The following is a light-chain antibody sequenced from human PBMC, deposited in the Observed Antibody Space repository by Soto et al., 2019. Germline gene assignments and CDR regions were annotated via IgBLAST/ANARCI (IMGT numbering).Light chain of an antibody. CDR1: LSIGGY. Sequence: DIHMTQSPSSLSASVGDRVTITCRASLSIGGYLNWYQQKPGKAPNLLIYAASSLQSGVPSRFSGRGSGTDFTLTISSLQPEDFATYYCQQSYSVPLSFGQGTKLEIK. V-gene: IGKV1-39*01. CDR3: QQSYSVPLS. CDR2: AAS. J-gene: IGKJ2*01.